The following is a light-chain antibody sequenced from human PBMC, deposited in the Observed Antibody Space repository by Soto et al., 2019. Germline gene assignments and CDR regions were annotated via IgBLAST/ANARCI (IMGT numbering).Light chain of an antibody. Sequence: QSALTQPRSVSGSPGQSVAISCTGTSSDVGAYNYVSWYQQHPGKAPKLMIYDVTKRPSGVPDRFSGSKSGNTASLTISGLQAEDEADYYCCAYAGNYVRIFGAGTKLTV. J-gene: IGLJ2*01. V-gene: IGLV2-11*01. CDR3: CAYAGNYVRI. CDR1: SSDVGAYNY. CDR2: DVT.